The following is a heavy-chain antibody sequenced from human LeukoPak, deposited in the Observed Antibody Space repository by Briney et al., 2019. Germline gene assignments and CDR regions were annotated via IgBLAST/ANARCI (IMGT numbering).Heavy chain of an antibody. CDR3: ATSNIVVVPAAIEDY. CDR1: GFTFSSYA. Sequence: GGSLRLSCAASGFTFSSYAMSWVRQAPGMGLEWVSAISGSGGSTYYADSVKGRFTISRDNSKNTLYLQMNSLRAEDTAVYYCATSNIVVVPAAIEDYWGQGTLVTVSS. CDR2: ISGSGGST. D-gene: IGHD2-2*01. V-gene: IGHV3-23*01. J-gene: IGHJ4*02.